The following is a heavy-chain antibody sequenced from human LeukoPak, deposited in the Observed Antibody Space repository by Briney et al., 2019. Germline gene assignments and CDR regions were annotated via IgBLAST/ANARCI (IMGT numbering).Heavy chain of an antibody. J-gene: IGHJ3*02. CDR2: ISAYNGNT. V-gene: IGHV1-18*01. CDR3: ARSWLVHMGAFDI. D-gene: IGHD6-19*01. CDR1: GYTFTSYG. Sequence: ASVKVSCKASGYTFTSYGISWVRQAPGQGLEWMGWISAYNGNTNYAQKLQGRVTITTDESTSTAYMELSSLRSEDTAVYYCARSWLVHMGAFDIWGQGTMVTVSS.